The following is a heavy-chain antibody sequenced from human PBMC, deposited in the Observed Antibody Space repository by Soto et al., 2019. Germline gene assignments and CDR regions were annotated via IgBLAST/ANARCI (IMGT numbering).Heavy chain of an antibody. D-gene: IGHD1-20*01. Sequence: EVQLLESGGGLVQPGGSLRLSCAVSGLTFSSYAMSWVRQAPGKGLEWVSAISGRGGTTYYADSVKGRFTISRDNFKNTLYLQMNSLRAEDTAGYYCAKVDNAGAFDIWGQGTVVTVSS. CDR3: AKVDNAGAFDI. CDR1: GLTFSSYA. V-gene: IGHV3-23*01. J-gene: IGHJ3*02. CDR2: ISGRGGTT.